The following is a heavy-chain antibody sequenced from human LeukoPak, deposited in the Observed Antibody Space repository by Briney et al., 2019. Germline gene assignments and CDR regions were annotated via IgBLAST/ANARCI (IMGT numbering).Heavy chain of an antibody. CDR1: GFSFSSYT. J-gene: IGHJ4*02. D-gene: IGHD1-26*01. CDR3: ARPTYCRNTRSYPFDY. Sequence: KPGGSLRFSCAASGFSFSSYTMNWVRQAPGKGLEWVSSISSSGGHIYYGDSVKGRFTVSRDNAKNSLYLQMNSLRVEDTAVYYCARPTYCRNTRSYPFDYWGRGTLVTVSS. CDR2: ISSSGGHI. V-gene: IGHV3-21*06.